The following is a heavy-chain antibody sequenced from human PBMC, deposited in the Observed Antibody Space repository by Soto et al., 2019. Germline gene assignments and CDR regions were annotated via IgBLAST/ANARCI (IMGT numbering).Heavy chain of an antibody. CDR2: IIPIFGTA. Sequence: ASVKVSCKASGGTFSSYAISWVRQAPGQGLEWMGGIIPIFGTANYAQKFQGRVTITADESTSTAYMELSSLRSEDTAVYYCARLPNWNYVYYFDYWGQGTLVTVSS. V-gene: IGHV1-69*13. D-gene: IGHD1-7*01. CDR3: ARLPNWNYVYYFDY. CDR1: GGTFSSYA. J-gene: IGHJ4*02.